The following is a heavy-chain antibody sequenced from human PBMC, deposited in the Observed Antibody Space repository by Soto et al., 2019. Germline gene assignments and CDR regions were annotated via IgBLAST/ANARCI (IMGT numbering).Heavy chain of an antibody. CDR3: ATGGKPVARSEGLGY. CDR1: GGTFSSYT. CDR2: IIPVLDIT. V-gene: IGHV1-69*02. Sequence: QVQLVQSGAEVKKPGSSVKVSCMASGGTFSSYTMSWVRQAPGQGLQWMGRIIPVLDITNYAQKLQDRVTITADRSTGTAYIELSTLRIEDTALYYCATGGKPVARSEGLGYWGLGTLVTVAS. J-gene: IGHJ4*02. D-gene: IGHD3-16*01.